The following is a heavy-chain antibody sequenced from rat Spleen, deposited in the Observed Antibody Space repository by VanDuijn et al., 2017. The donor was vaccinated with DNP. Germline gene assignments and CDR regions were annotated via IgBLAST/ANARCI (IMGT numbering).Heavy chain of an antibody. Sequence: EVQLVESGGGLVQPGGSLKLSCVASGFTFSNYYMAWVRQAPKKGLEWVATISTSGGRSYYRDSVKGRFTVSRDNTKSSLYLQMDSLRSEDTATYYCARPNYGGYEGWFAYWGQGTLVTVSS. CDR1: GFTFSNYY. V-gene: IGHV5-25*01. J-gene: IGHJ3*01. CDR2: ISTSGGRS. D-gene: IGHD1-11*01. CDR3: ARPNYGGYEGWFAY.